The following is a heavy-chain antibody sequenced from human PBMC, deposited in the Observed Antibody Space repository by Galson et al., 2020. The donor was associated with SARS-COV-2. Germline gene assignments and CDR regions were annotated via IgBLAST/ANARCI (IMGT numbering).Heavy chain of an antibody. D-gene: IGHD1-26*01. CDR3: ARGGEWELPYYFDY. J-gene: IGHJ4*02. CDR1: GLTFSNYV. Sequence: GGSLRISCAASGLTFSNYVMHWVRQAPGKGPEWVAVISYDGSNSFYADSLKGRFTISRDNSKSTLYLQMNSLRAEDTAVYYCARGGEWELPYYFDYWGQVTLVTVSS. V-gene: IGHV3-30*04. CDR2: ISYDGSNS.